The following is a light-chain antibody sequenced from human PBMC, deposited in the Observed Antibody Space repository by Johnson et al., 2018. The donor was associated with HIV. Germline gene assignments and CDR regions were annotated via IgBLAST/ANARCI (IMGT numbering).Light chain of an antibody. Sequence: QSVLTQPPSVSAAPGQKVTISCSGSSSNIGDNYVSWYQHLPGTAPKLLIYDNNKRPSGIPDRFSGSKSGTSATLGITGLQTGDEADYYCGTWDSSLSAGFYVFGTGTKVTVL. CDR3: GTWDSSLSAGFYV. CDR1: SSNIGDNY. CDR2: DNN. V-gene: IGLV1-51*01. J-gene: IGLJ1*01.